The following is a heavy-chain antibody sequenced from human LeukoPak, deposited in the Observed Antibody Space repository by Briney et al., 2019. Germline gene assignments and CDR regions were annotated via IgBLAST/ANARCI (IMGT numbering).Heavy chain of an antibody. J-gene: IGHJ4*02. Sequence: PGGSLRLYCAAPGFPFSTFAVRWVRQAPGKGLEWVAIIWYAESNQFYADAVKGRFTISRDNSKNTLYLQMKSLRDEDTAVYCCARYQGRILYFLLWARRTLLTVSS. V-gene: IGHV3-33*01. CDR3: ARYQGRILYFLL. D-gene: IGHD2/OR15-2a*01. CDR2: IWYAESNQ. CDR1: GFPFSTFA.